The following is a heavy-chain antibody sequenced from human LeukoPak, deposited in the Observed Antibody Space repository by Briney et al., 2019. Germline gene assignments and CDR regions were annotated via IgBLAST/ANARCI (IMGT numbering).Heavy chain of an antibody. Sequence: GCSLRLSWAASGFTFSSYAMSWVREPPRKGLEGVSAISGSCYSTYYAHSVKGRFTISRDNSKKTIYLQMNSLRAEDTAVYYCSRYFDWSPDYWGQGTLVTVSS. V-gene: IGHV3-23*01. CDR3: SRYFDWSPDY. CDR1: GFTFSSYA. J-gene: IGHJ4*02. D-gene: IGHD3-9*01. CDR2: ISGSCYST.